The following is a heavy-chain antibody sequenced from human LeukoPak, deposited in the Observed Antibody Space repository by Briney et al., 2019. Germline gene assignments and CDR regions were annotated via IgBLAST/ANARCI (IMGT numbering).Heavy chain of an antibody. CDR3: AKDASTSYYDSSGYSYFDY. CDR1: GFTFDDYA. D-gene: IGHD3-22*01. Sequence: VGSLRLSCAASGFTFDDYAMHWVRQAPGKGLEWVSLISWNGGSTYYADSVKGRFTISRDNSKNSLYLQMNSLRAEDTALYYCAKDASTSYYDSSGYSYFDYWGQGTLVTVSS. V-gene: IGHV3-43D*04. J-gene: IGHJ4*02. CDR2: ISWNGGST.